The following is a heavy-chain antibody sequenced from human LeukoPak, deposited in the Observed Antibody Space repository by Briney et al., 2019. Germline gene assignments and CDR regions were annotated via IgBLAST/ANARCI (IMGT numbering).Heavy chain of an antibody. J-gene: IGHJ4*02. CDR2: ISAYNGNT. CDR1: GYTFTSYG. CDR3: ARITTYSSGWYYFDY. Sequence: ASVTVSCKASGYTFTSYGISWVRQAPGQGLEWMGWISAYNGNTNYAQKLQGRVTMTTDTSTSTAYMELRSLRSDDTAVYYCARITTYSSGWYYFDYWGQGTLVTVSS. D-gene: IGHD6-19*01. V-gene: IGHV1-18*01.